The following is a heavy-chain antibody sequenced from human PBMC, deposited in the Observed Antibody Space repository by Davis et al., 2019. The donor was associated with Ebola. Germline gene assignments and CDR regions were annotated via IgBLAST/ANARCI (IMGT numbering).Heavy chain of an antibody. V-gene: IGHV3-30-3*01. CDR3: AKVKDIVVVPAAILYMDV. CDR1: GFTFSSYA. CDR2: ISYDGSNK. J-gene: IGHJ6*03. D-gene: IGHD2-2*01. Sequence: PGGSLRLSCAASGFTFSSYAMHWVRQAPGKGLEWVAVISYDGSNKYYADSVKGRFTISRDNSKNTLYLQMNSLRAEDTAVYYCAKVKDIVVVPAAILYMDVWGKGTTVTVSS.